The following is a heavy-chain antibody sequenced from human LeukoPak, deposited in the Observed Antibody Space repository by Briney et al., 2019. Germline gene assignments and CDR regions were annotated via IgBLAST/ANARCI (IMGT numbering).Heavy chain of an antibody. CDR1: GYTFTGYY. J-gene: IGHJ3*02. V-gene: IGHV1-2*04. Sequence: ASVKVSCKASGYTFTGYYMHWVRQAPGQGLEWMGWINPNSGGTNYAQKFQGWVTMTRDTSISTAYMELSSLRSEDTAVYYCARARYWNYLIDAFDIWGQGTMVTVSS. CDR3: ARARYWNYLIDAFDI. D-gene: IGHD1-7*01. CDR2: INPNSGGT.